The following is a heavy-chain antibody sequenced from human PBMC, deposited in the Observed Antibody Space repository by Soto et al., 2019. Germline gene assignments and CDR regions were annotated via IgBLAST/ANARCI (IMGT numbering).Heavy chain of an antibody. CDR1: GGSFNSGVYS. D-gene: IGHD2-2*01. J-gene: IGHJ5*02. CDR2: IYQSGTT. V-gene: IGHV4-30-2*01. Sequence: SETLSLTCTVSGGSFNSGVYSWNWIWQPPGEGLEWIGYIYQSGTTYYNPSLGGRVTISLDGSRNQVSLNLRSVTAADTAVYYCVRGGVPVAIGGFDLWGQGTLVTVSS. CDR3: VRGGVPVAIGGFDL.